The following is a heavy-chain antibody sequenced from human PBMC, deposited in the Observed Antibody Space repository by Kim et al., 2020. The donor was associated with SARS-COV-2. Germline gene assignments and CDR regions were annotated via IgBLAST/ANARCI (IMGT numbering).Heavy chain of an antibody. CDR1: GFNVSTYG. Sequence: GGSLRLSCAASGFNVSTYGMSWVRQAPGRGLEWVSNIIGPFGDTSYLDSVKGRFTISRDTSQNTVFLHMSSLRADDTGTYYCAKLWPPFVGSYGGFDYWGQGTLVSVSA. V-gene: IGHV3-23*01. CDR3: AKLWPPFVGSYGGFDY. J-gene: IGHJ4*02. D-gene: IGHD3-16*01. CDR2: IIGPFGDT.